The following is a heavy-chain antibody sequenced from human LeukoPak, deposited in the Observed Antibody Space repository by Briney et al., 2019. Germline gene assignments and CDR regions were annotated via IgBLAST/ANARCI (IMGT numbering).Heavy chain of an antibody. V-gene: IGHV4-59*08. J-gene: IGHJ3*02. CDR2: IYYSGST. D-gene: IGHD5-12*01. Sequence: SETLSLTCTVSGGSISSYYWSWIRQPPGKGLEWFGYIYYSGSTNYNPSLKSRVTISVDTSKNQFSLKLSSVTAADTAVYYCARREMATILAFDIWGQGTMVTVSS. CDR1: GGSISSYY. CDR3: ARREMATILAFDI.